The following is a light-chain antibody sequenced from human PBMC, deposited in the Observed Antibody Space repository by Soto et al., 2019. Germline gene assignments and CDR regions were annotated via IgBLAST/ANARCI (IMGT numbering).Light chain of an antibody. J-gene: IGKJ1*01. CDR3: QQYNSYWT. Sequence: DIPMTQSPSPLSASVGDRVTITCRASQSISSWLAWYQQKPGKAPKLLIYDASSLESGVPSRFSGSGSGTEFTLTISSLQPDDFANYYCQQYNSYWTFGQGTKVEIK. CDR2: DAS. CDR1: QSISSW. V-gene: IGKV1-5*01.